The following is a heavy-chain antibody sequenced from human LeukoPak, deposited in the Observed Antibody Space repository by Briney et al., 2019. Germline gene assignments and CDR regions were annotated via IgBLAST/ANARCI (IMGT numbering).Heavy chain of an antibody. CDR2: ISSSSSTI. J-gene: IGHJ4*02. V-gene: IGHV3-48*02. CDR1: GFTFSSYS. D-gene: IGHD3-22*01. Sequence: GGSLRLSCAASGFTFSSYSMNWVRQAPGKGLEWVSYISSSSSTIYYADSVKGRFTISRDNAKNSLYLQMNSLRDEDTAVYYCARGRRSHKYYYDSSGFTFDHWGQGTLVTVSS. CDR3: ARGRRSHKYYYDSSGFTFDH.